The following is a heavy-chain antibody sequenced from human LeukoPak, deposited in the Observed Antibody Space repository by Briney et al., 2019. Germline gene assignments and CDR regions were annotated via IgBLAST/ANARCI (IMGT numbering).Heavy chain of an antibody. V-gene: IGHV4-59*01. D-gene: IGHD4/OR15-4a*01. Sequence: SETLSLTCTVSGGSISHYYWSWIRQPPGKGLEWVGYVYYSGSTSYNPSLKSRVTTSVDTSKNQFSLKLSSMTAADTAVYYCTREAMVIGQSWYFDLWGRGTLVTVSS. CDR1: GGSISHYY. CDR2: VYYSGST. J-gene: IGHJ2*01. CDR3: TREAMVIGQSWYFDL.